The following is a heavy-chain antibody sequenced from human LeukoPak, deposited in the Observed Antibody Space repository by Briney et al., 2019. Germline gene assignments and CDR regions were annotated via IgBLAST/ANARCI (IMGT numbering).Heavy chain of an antibody. D-gene: IGHD3-10*01. CDR1: GGSISSYY. J-gene: IGHJ5*02. CDR2: IYYSGST. CDR3: ARDRGGSGSFWFDP. Sequence: PSETLSLTCTVSGGSISSYYWSWIRQPPGKGLEWIGYIYYSGSTNYNPSLKSRVTISVDTSKNQFSLKLSSVTAADTAVYYCARDRGGSGSFWFDPWGQGTLVIVSS. V-gene: IGHV4-59*01.